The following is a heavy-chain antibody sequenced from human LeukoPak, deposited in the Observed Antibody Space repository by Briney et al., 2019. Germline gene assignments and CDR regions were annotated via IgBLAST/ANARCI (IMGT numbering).Heavy chain of an antibody. CDR3: ARSIMITFGGVIAYDY. CDR1: GYSISSGYY. D-gene: IGHD3-16*02. V-gene: IGHV4-38-2*02. J-gene: IGHJ4*02. Sequence: SETLSLTCTVSGYSISSGYYWGWIRQPPGKGLEWIGSIYHSGSTYYNPSLKSRVTISVDTSKNQFSLKLSSVTAADTAVYYCARSIMITFGGVIAYDYWGQGTLVTVSS. CDR2: IYHSGST.